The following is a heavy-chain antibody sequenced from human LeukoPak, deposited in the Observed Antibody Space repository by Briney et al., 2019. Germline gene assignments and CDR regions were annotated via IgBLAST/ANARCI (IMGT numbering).Heavy chain of an antibody. Sequence: SETLSLTCAVYGGSFSGYYWSWIRQPPGKGLEWIGEINHSGSTNYNPSLMSRVTISVDTSKNQFSLKLSSVTAADTAVYYCARGVTILFSTGHFDYWGQGTLVTVSS. CDR2: INHSGST. V-gene: IGHV4-34*01. D-gene: IGHD3-3*01. CDR1: GGSFSGYY. CDR3: ARGVTILFSTGHFDY. J-gene: IGHJ4*02.